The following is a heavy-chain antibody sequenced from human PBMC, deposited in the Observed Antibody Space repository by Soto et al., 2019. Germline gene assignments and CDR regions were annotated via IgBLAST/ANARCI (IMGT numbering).Heavy chain of an antibody. CDR1: GFTFSSYG. J-gene: IGHJ4*02. CDR3: AKVLDYGDYVDY. CDR2: ISYDGSNK. Sequence: GGSLRLSCAASGFTFSSYGMHWVRQAPGKGLEWVAVISYDGSNKYYADSVKSRFTISRDNSKNTLYLQMNSLRAEDTAVYYCAKVLDYGDYVDYWGQGTLVTVS. D-gene: IGHD4-17*01. V-gene: IGHV3-30*18.